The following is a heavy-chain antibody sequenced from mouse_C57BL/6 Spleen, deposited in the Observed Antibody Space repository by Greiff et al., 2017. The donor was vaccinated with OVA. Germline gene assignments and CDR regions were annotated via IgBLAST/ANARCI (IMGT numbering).Heavy chain of an antibody. Sequence: QVQLQQPGAELVMPGASVKLSCKASGYTFTSYWMHWVKQRPGQGLEWIGEIDPSASYTNYNQKFKGKSTLTVDKSSSTAYMQLSSLTSEDSAVYYCARDGNTRGYFDVWGTGTTVTVSS. CDR2: IDPSASYT. J-gene: IGHJ1*03. CDR3: ARDGNTRGYFDV. CDR1: GYTFTSYW. V-gene: IGHV1-69*01. D-gene: IGHD2-1*01.